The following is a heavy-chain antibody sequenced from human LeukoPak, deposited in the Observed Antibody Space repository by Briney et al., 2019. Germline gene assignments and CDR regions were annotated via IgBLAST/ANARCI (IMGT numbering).Heavy chain of an antibody. CDR3: ARGQNDFWSGYYRPSADFDY. CDR1: GGTFSSYA. D-gene: IGHD3-3*01. J-gene: IGHJ4*02. Sequence: GASVKVSCKASGGTFSSYAISWVRQAPGQGLEWMGGIIPIFGTANYAQKFQGRVTITRNTSISTAYMELSSLRSEDTAVYYCARGQNDFWSGYYRPSADFDYWGQGTLVTVSS. CDR2: IIPIFGTA. V-gene: IGHV1-69*05.